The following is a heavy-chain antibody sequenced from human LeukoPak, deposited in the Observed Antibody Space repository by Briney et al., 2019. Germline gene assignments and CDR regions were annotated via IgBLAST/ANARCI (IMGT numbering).Heavy chain of an antibody. D-gene: IGHD3-9*01. Sequence: GRSLRLSCAASGFTFSSYGMHWVRQAPGKGLEWVAVTWYDGSNKYYADSVKGRFTISRDNSKNTLYLQMNSLRAEDTAVYYCARSDYDILTGYYSAYGMDVWGKGTTVTVSS. CDR2: TWYDGSNK. V-gene: IGHV3-33*01. CDR1: GFTFSSYG. CDR3: ARSDYDILTGYYSAYGMDV. J-gene: IGHJ6*04.